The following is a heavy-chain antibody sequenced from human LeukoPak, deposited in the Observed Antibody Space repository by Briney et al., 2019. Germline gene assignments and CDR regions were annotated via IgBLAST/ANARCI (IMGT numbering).Heavy chain of an antibody. D-gene: IGHD6-19*01. Sequence: SETLSLTCTGYGGSFSGYYWSWIRQPPGKGLEWIGEINHSGSTNYNPSLKSRVTISVDTSKNQFSLKLSSVTAADTAVYYCARHVRKRGIAVAGTPGWFDPWGQGTLVTVSP. V-gene: IGHV4-34*01. CDR3: ARHVRKRGIAVAGTPGWFDP. CDR1: GGSFSGYY. J-gene: IGHJ5*02. CDR2: INHSGST.